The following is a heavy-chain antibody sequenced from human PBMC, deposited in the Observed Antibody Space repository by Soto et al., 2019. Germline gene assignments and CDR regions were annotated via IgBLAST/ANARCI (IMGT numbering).Heavy chain of an antibody. D-gene: IGHD6-13*01. CDR2: ISSSSSYI. CDR1: GFTFSSYS. CDR3: ARDSPDAAGTNY. Sequence: GSLRLSCAASGFTFSSYSMNWVRQAPGKGLEWVSSISSSSSYIYYADSVKGRFTISRDNAKNSLYLQMNSLRAEDTAVYYCARDSPDAAGTNYWGQGTLVTVSS. V-gene: IGHV3-21*01. J-gene: IGHJ4*02.